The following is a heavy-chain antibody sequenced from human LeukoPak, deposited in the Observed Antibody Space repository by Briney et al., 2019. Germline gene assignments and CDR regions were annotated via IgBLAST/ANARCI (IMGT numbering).Heavy chain of an antibody. Sequence: SETLSLTCAVYGGSFSGYYWSWIRQPPGKGLEWIGEINHSGSTNYNPSLKSRVTISVDTSKNQFSPKLSSVTAADTAVYYCARGARCSSTSCYTVVYYYYGMDVWGQGTTVTVSS. CDR3: ARGARCSSTSCYTVVYYYYGMDV. J-gene: IGHJ6*02. CDR2: INHSGST. V-gene: IGHV4-34*01. D-gene: IGHD2-2*02. CDR1: GGSFSGYY.